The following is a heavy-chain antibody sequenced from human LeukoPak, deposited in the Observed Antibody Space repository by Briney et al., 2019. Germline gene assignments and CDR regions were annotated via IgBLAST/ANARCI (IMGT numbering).Heavy chain of an antibody. D-gene: IGHD6-19*01. Sequence: GGSLRLSCAASGFTVSNNYMSWVRQAPGKGLEWVSAISGSGGSTCYADSVKGRFTISRDNSKNTLYLQMNSLRAEDTAVYYCAKRKQWGLYYFDYWGQGTLVTVSS. V-gene: IGHV3-23*01. CDR1: GFTVSNNY. CDR3: AKRKQWGLYYFDY. J-gene: IGHJ4*02. CDR2: ISGSGGST.